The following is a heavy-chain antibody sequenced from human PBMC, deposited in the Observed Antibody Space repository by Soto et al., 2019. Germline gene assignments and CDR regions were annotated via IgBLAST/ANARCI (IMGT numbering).Heavy chain of an antibody. Sequence: GESLKSSFHGSGYSFTSYWISWVRQMPGKVLEWMGRIDPSDSYTNYSPSFQGHVTISADKSISTAYLQWSSLKASDTAMYYCARLIDVYYYGMDVWGQGNTVTVSS. CDR1: GYSFTSYW. D-gene: IGHD2-8*01. CDR3: ARLIDVYYYGMDV. J-gene: IGHJ6*02. CDR2: IDPSDSYT. V-gene: IGHV5-10-1*01.